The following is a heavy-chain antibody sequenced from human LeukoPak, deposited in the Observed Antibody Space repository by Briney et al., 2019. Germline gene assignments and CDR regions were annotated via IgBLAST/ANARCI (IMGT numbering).Heavy chain of an antibody. J-gene: IGHJ5*02. CDR3: ARVAVRSRRGSSGYNWFDP. CDR1: GGSFSGYY. D-gene: IGHD3-10*01. CDR2: INHSGST. Sequence: KASETLSLTCAVYGGSFSGYYWSWIRQPPGKGLEWIGEINHSGSTNYNPSLKSRVTISVDTSKNQFSLKLSPVTAADTAVYYCARVAVRSRRGSSGYNWFDPWGQGTLVTVSS. V-gene: IGHV4-34*01.